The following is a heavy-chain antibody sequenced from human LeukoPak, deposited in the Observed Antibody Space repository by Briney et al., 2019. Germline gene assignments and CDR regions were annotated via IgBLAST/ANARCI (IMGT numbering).Heavy chain of an antibody. CDR1: GGTFSSYA. D-gene: IGHD1-26*01. J-gene: IGHJ4*02. CDR3: ARGSIVGATFDYFDY. Sequence: SVKVSCKASGGTFSSYAISWVRQAPGQGREWMGGIIPIFGTANYAQKFQGRVTITADKSTSTAYMELSSLRSEDTAVYYCARGSIVGATFDYFDYWGQGTLVTVSS. CDR2: IIPIFGTA. V-gene: IGHV1-69*06.